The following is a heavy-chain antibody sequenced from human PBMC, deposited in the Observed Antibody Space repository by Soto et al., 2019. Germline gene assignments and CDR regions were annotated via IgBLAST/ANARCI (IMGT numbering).Heavy chain of an antibody. Sequence: ASVKVSCKASGYTFTSYGISWVRQAPGQGLEWMGWISAYNGNTNYAQKLQGRVTMTTDTSTSTAYMELRSLRSDDTAVYYCASDLRGQWLVTFDYWGQGTLVTVSS. V-gene: IGHV1-18*01. CDR3: ASDLRGQWLVTFDY. CDR2: ISAYNGNT. D-gene: IGHD6-19*01. J-gene: IGHJ4*02. CDR1: GYTFTSYG.